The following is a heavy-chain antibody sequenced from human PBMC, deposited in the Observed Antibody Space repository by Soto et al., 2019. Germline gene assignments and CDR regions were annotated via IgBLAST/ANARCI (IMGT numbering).Heavy chain of an antibody. Sequence: EVQLVESGGGLVKPGGSLRLSCAASGFTFSNAWMNWVRQAPGKGLEWVGRIKGKTDGGTTDYAAPVKGRFTISRDDSKNTLYLQMNSLKTEDTAVYYCTTASSYYDFWSVPPSYGMDVWGQGTTVTVSS. J-gene: IGHJ6*02. CDR2: IKGKTDGGTT. D-gene: IGHD3-3*01. CDR3: TTASSYYDFWSVPPSYGMDV. CDR1: GFTFSNAW. V-gene: IGHV3-15*07.